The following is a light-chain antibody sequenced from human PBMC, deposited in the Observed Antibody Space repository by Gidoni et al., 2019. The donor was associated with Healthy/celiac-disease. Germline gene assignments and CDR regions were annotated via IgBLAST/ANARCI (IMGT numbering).Light chain of an antibody. J-gene: IGKJ2*03. Sequence: IQMTQSPSSLSASVGDRVTITCRASQSISSYLNWYQQKPAKAPKLLIYAASSLQSGVPSRFSGSGSGTDFTLTISSLQPEDFATYYCQQSYSTLYSFGQGTKLEIK. V-gene: IGKV1-39*01. CDR3: QQSYSTLYS. CDR1: QSISSY. CDR2: AAS.